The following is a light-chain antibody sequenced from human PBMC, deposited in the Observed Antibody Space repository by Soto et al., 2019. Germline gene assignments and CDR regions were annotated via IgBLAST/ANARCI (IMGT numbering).Light chain of an antibody. CDR3: SSYTASNTLV. CDR2: DVT. V-gene: IGLV2-14*03. Sequence: QSVLTQPASVSGSPGQSITLSCTGTSSDVGAYNFVSWYQQHPGKAPTLMIYDVTNRPSGVSSRFSGSKSGNTASLAISGLQAEDEADYYCSSYTASNTLVFGGGTKVTVL. CDR1: SSDVGAYNF. J-gene: IGLJ2*01.